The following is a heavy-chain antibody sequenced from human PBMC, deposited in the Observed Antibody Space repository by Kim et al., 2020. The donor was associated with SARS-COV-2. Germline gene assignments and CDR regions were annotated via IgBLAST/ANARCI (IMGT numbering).Heavy chain of an antibody. D-gene: IGHD2-15*01. CDR3: ARGRLGYVGIFYYYYGMDV. J-gene: IGHJ6*02. V-gene: IGHV4-61*01. CDR1: GGSVSSGSYY. Sequence: SETLSLTCTVSGGSVSSGSYYWSWIRQPPGKGLEWIGYIYYSGSTNYNPSLKSRVTISVDTSKNQFSLKLSSVTAADTAVYYCARGRLGYVGIFYYYYGMDVWGQGTTVTVSS. CDR2: IYYSGST.